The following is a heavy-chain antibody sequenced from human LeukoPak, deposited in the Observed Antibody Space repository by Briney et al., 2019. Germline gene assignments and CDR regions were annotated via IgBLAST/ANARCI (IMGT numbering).Heavy chain of an antibody. D-gene: IGHD6-19*01. Sequence: SETLSLTCAVYGGFFSGHYWSWIRQPPGKGLEWIGEINHSGSTNYNPSLKSRVTISVDTSKNQFSLKLSSVTAADTAVYYCARGPYSSGWYERYYGMDVWGQGTTVTVSS. V-gene: IGHV4-34*01. J-gene: IGHJ6*02. CDR2: INHSGST. CDR3: ARGPYSSGWYERYYGMDV. CDR1: GGFFSGHY.